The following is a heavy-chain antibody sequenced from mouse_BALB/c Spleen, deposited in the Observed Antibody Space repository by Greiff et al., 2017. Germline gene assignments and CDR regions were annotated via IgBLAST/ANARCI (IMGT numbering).Heavy chain of an antibody. CDR3: ARRDYDGFAY. J-gene: IGHJ3*01. D-gene: IGHD2-4*01. CDR2: ISTYYGDA. V-gene: IGHV1S137*01. CDR1: GYTFTDYA. Sequence: QVQLKESGAELVRPGVSVKISCKGSGYTFTDYAMHWVKQSHAKSLEWIGVISTYYGDASYNQKFKGKATMTVDKSSSTAYMELARLTSEDSAIYYCARRDYDGFAYWGQGTLVTVSA.